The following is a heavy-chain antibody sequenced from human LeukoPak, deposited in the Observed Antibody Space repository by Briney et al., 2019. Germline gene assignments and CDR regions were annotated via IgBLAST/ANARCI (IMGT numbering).Heavy chain of an antibody. Sequence: GGSLRLSPAASVITFTISPMYYSAQAPGKGLEWVSGISGIGGKTYYADSVKGRFTISRDNSKNTLYLQMNSLRAEDTAVYYCEKDIRCELPHYLVYWCQEGQVSVSS. CDR3: EKDIRCELPHYLVY. D-gene: IGHD1-14*01. CDR2: ISGIGGKT. J-gene: IGHJ4*02. V-gene: IGHV3-23*01. CDR1: VITFTISP.